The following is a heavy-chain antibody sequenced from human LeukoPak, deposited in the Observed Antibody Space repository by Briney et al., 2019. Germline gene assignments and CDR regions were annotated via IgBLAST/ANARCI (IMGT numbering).Heavy chain of an antibody. CDR3: ARGRIRYDDYSSGWFVFFEF. V-gene: IGHV1-8*02. J-gene: IGHJ4*02. CDR2: MNPNNGDT. D-gene: IGHD6-19*01. Sequence: ASVKVSCKASGGTFSSYAMSWVRQAPGQGLEWMGWMNPNNGDTDYAQNFQGRVTMTRDTSMSTAYMELSSLRSEDTALYYCARGRIRYDDYSSGWFVFFEFWGQGSLVTVSS. CDR1: GGTFSSYA.